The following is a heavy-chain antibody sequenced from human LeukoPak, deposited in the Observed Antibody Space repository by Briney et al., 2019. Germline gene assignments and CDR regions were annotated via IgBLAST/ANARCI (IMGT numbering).Heavy chain of an antibody. J-gene: IGHJ3*02. Sequence: GGSLRLSCAASGFTFNTYAMSWVRQAPGKGLEWVSTISGSDGSTYNADSVKGRFTISRDNSKNTLFLQVNSLRAEDTAVYYCAKLLYGDYTLDAFDIWGQGTMVTVSS. CDR1: GFTFNTYA. CDR3: AKLLYGDYTLDAFDI. V-gene: IGHV3-23*01. D-gene: IGHD4-17*01. CDR2: ISGSDGST.